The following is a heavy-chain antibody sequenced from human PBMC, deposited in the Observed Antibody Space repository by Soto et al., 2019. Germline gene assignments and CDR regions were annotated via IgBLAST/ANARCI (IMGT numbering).Heavy chain of an antibody. Sequence: ASVKVSCKASGGTFSSYAISWVRQAPGQGLEWMGGIIPIFGTANYAQKFQGRVTITADESTSTAYMELSSLRSEDKAVYYCARVRDSRLNWFHSWGQGTLATVSS. J-gene: IGHJ5*01. CDR3: ARVRDSRLNWFHS. CDR2: IIPIFGTA. CDR1: GGTFSSYA. V-gene: IGHV1-69*13. D-gene: IGHD6-13*01.